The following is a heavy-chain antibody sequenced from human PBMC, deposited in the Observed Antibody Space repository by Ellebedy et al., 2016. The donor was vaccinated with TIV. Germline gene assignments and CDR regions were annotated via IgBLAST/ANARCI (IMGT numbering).Heavy chain of an antibody. CDR2: ISYDGSIK. J-gene: IGHJ6*02. D-gene: IGHD3-10*01. Sequence: PSETLSLTCTVSGVSVRTGDCFWSWVRQAPGQGLEWVAVISYDGSIKNYADSVKGRFTISRDNSKNTLYLHMNSLRAEDTALYYCARARGVGSYWNYYGMDVWGQGTTVTVSS. CDR3: ARARGVGSYWNYYGMDV. CDR1: GVSVRTGDC. V-gene: IGHV3-30*01.